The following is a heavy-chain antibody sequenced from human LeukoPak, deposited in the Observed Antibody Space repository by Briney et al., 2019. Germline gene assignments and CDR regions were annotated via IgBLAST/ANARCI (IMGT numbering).Heavy chain of an antibody. D-gene: IGHD3-10*01. Sequence: PGGSLRLSCAASGFTFSSYAMHWVRQAPGKGLEWVALIRYDGSDKDYADSVKGRFTISRDNSQNTLYLQMNSLQPDDTAVYYCAKERVRGVSYFDFWGQGSLVIVSS. CDR2: IRYDGSDK. CDR3: AKERVRGVSYFDF. V-gene: IGHV3-30*04. CDR1: GFTFSSYA. J-gene: IGHJ4*02.